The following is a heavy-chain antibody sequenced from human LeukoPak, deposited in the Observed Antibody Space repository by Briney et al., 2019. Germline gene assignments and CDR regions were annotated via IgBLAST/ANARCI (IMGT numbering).Heavy chain of an antibody. V-gene: IGHV3-23*01. J-gene: IGHJ4*02. CDR3: AKAPTGTTGCFDY. CDR1: GFTFSSYA. D-gene: IGHD1-1*01. Sequence: GGSLRLSCAASGFTFSSYAMSWVRQAPGKGLEWVSAISVSGGSTYYADSVKGRFTISRDNSKNTLYLQMNSLRAEDTAVYYCAKAPTGTTGCFDYWGQGTLVTVSS. CDR2: ISVSGGST.